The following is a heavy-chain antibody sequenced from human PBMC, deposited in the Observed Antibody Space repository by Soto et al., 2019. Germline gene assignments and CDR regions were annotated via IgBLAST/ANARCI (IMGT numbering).Heavy chain of an antibody. V-gene: IGHV3-23*01. Sequence: GGSLRLSCAASGFTFSSYAMSWVRQAPGKGLEWVSVISGSDNNTHYADSVKGRFTISRDNSKNTLYLQLNSLRAEDTAVYYCAKDQGLYDSSGYYSPLDYWGQGTLVTVSS. J-gene: IGHJ4*02. CDR3: AKDQGLYDSSGYYSPLDY. CDR2: ISGSDNNT. CDR1: GFTFSSYA. D-gene: IGHD3-22*01.